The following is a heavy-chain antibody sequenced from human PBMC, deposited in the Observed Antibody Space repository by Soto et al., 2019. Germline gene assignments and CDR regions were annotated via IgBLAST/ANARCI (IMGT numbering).Heavy chain of an antibody. Sequence: SETLSLTCAVYGGSFSGYYWSWIRQPPGKGLEWIGEINHSGSTNYNPSLKSRVTISVDTSKNQFSLKLSSVTAADTAVYYCAREKRYDILTGYYGQYYYYYMDVWGKGTTVT. CDR3: AREKRYDILTGYYGQYYYYYMDV. CDR2: INHSGST. J-gene: IGHJ6*03. V-gene: IGHV4-34*01. CDR1: GGSFSGYY. D-gene: IGHD3-9*01.